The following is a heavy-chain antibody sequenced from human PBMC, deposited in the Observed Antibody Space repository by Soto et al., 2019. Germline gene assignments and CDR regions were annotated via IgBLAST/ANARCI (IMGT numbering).Heavy chain of an antibody. Sequence: ASVKVSCKASGYTFISHGINWVRQAPGQGLEWMGWVSGYNGNTNYAWKSQGRVTMTTDTTTSTAYMEVRSLRSDDTAVYYCARDGSELLGGAFDIWGQGTMVTVSS. CDR2: VSGYNGNT. CDR3: ARDGSELLGGAFDI. CDR1: GYTFISHG. V-gene: IGHV1-18*04. J-gene: IGHJ3*02. D-gene: IGHD1-26*01.